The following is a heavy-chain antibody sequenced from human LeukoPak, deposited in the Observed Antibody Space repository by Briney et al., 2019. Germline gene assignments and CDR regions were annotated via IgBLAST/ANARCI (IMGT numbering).Heavy chain of an antibody. D-gene: IGHD3-3*01. Sequence: GASVKVSCKASGYTFTGYYMHWVRQAPGQGLEWMGWINPNSGGTNYAQKFQGRVTMTRDTSISTAYMELSRLRSDDTAVYYCARDRTTYYDFWSGYYTDYWGQGTLVTVSS. CDR2: INPNSGGT. CDR1: GYTFTGYY. V-gene: IGHV1-2*02. CDR3: ARDRTTYYDFWSGYYTDY. J-gene: IGHJ4*02.